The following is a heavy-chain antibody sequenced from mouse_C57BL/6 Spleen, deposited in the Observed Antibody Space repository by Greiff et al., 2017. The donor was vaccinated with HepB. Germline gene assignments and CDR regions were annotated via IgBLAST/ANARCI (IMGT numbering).Heavy chain of an antibody. D-gene: IGHD1-1*01. CDR1: GYAFSSYW. J-gene: IGHJ3*01. V-gene: IGHV1-80*01. Sequence: VQLVESGAELVKPGASVKISCKASGYAFSSYWMNWVKQRPGKGLEWIGQIYPGDGDTNYNGKFKGKATLTADKSSSTAYMQLSSLTSEDSAVYFCARRDYYGSSYLAWFAYWGQGTLVTVSA. CDR3: ARRDYYGSSYLAWFAY. CDR2: IYPGDGDT.